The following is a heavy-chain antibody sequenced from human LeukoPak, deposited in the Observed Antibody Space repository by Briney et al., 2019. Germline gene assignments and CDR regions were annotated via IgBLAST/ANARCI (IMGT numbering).Heavy chain of an antibody. J-gene: IGHJ4*02. CDR2: IRQDGSEK. V-gene: IGHV3-7*01. CDR3: ARRYCSSTNCLAFDY. CDR1: GFTFSTYW. Sequence: GGSLRLSCVVSGFTFSTYWMSWVRQAPGKGLEWVANIRQDGSEKYYVDSVKGRFTISRDNAKNSLYLQLNTLRTEDTAVYYCARRYCSSTNCLAFDYWGQGTLVTVPS. D-gene: IGHD2-2*01.